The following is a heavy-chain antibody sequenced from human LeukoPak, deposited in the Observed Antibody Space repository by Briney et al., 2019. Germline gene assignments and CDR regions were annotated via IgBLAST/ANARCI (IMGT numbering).Heavy chain of an antibody. J-gene: IGHJ4*02. CDR1: GGSFSGYY. CDR2: INHSGST. Sequence: SETLSLTCAVYGGSFSGYYWSWIRQPPGKGLEWIGEINHSGSTNYDPSLKSRVTISVGTSKNQFSLKLSSVTAADTAVYYCARTGIPGVFDYWGQGTLVTVSS. CDR3: ARTGIPGVFDY. D-gene: IGHD6-13*01. V-gene: IGHV4-34*01.